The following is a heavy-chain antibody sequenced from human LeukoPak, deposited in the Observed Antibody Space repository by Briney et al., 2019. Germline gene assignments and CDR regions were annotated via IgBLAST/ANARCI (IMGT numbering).Heavy chain of an antibody. CDR1: GYTFTSYY. V-gene: IGHV1-2*02. CDR3: ARSIAVAGIIWFDP. Sequence: ASVKVSCKASGYTFTSYYMHWVRQAPGQGLEWMGWINPNSGGTNYAQKFLGRVTMTRDTSISTAYMELSRLRSDDTAVYYCARSIAVAGIIWFDPWGQGTLVTVSS. D-gene: IGHD6-19*01. CDR2: INPNSGGT. J-gene: IGHJ5*02.